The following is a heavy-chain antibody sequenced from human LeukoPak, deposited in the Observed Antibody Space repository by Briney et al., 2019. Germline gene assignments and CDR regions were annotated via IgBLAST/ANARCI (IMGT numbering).Heavy chain of an antibody. CDR3: ASEVEALLDH. D-gene: IGHD2-15*01. CDR1: GFIVSKSV. CDR2: TSYEGNGT. Sequence: PGTSLRLSCAASGFIVSKSVMYWLRQAPGMGLDWVAATSYEGNGTFYAGSVKGRFTMSRDNANNMVYLQMNSLRQEDTALYYCASEVEALLDHWGQGTLVTVSS. J-gene: IGHJ4*02. V-gene: IGHV3-30*03.